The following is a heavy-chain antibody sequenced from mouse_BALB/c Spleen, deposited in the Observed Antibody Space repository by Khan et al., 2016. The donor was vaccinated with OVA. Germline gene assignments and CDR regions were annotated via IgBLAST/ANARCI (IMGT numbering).Heavy chain of an antibody. V-gene: IGHV1-4*01. J-gene: IGHJ3*01. CDR3: ARYGAYYRADSWFAY. D-gene: IGHD2-14*01. Sequence: QVQLQQSGAELARPGASVKMSCKASGYTFTSYTMHWIKQRPGQGLEWIGYINPSNSYTNYNQKFQDKATLTADKSSSTAYMQLSSLTSEDSAVYYSARYGAYYRADSWFAYWGQGTLVTVSA. CDR2: INPSNSYT. CDR1: GYTFTSYT.